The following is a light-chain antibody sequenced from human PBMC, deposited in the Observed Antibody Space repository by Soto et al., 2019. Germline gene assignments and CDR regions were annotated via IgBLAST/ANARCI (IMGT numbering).Light chain of an antibody. CDR2: EVR. V-gene: IGLV2-14*01. J-gene: IGLJ2*01. CDR1: SSDVGGYNY. Sequence: QSVLTQPASVSGSPGQSITISCTGTSSDVGGYNYVSWYQQHPGKAPKLMIYEVRNLPSGVSNRFSGSKSGNTASLTISGLQAEAEADYYCSSYTSSSTLVFGGGTKETVL. CDR3: SSYTSSSTLV.